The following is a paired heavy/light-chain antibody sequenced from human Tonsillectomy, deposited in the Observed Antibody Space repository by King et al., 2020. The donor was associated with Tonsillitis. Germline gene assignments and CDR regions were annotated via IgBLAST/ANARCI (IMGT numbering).Light chain of an antibody. CDR2: DVS. CDR1: SSDVGAYNY. V-gene: IGLV2-14*01. Sequence: QSALTQPASMSGSPGQSITISCTGTSSDVGAYNYVSWYQQHPGKAPKLLIYDVSNRPSGISNRFSGARSGNTASLTISGLQAEDEAHYYCSSYTTRNTWVFGGGTKLTVL. CDR3: SSYTTRNTWV. J-gene: IGLJ3*02.
Heavy chain of an antibody. J-gene: IGHJ4*02. CDR3: ARAKDGYNHDS. CDR1: GDSISNYC. Sequence: QVQLQESGPGLVKPSETLSLTCTVSGDSISNYCWTWIRQPPGKGLEWIGYIYYSGNTNYNPSLKSRVTMSIDTSKSQFSLKLSSVTAADTAVYYCARAKDGYNHDSWGQGTLVTVSS. D-gene: IGHD5-12*01. V-gene: IGHV4-59*01. CDR2: IYYSGNT.